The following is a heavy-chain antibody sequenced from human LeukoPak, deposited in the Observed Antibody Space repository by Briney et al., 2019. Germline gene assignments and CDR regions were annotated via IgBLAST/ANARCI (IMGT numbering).Heavy chain of an antibody. V-gene: IGHV3-23*01. CDR1: GSTFSSYS. J-gene: IGHJ3*02. Sequence: GGSLRLSCAASGSTFSSYSMNWVRQAPGKGLEWVSAIGGGGSDTRYTDSVMGRFTLSRDISRNILYLQMNSLRAEDTAIYFCAKDVFHWAFDIWGQGTMVTVSA. D-gene: IGHD1-1*01. CDR2: IGGGGSDT. CDR3: AKDVFHWAFDI.